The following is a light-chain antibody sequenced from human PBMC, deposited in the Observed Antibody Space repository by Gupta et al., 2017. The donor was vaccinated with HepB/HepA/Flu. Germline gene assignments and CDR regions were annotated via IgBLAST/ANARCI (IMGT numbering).Light chain of an antibody. J-gene: IGKJ4*01. V-gene: IGKV4-1*01. CDR3: QQYHSLPLT. CDR2: WAS. CDR1: QSVLYSSNNENY. Sequence: DIVMTQSPDSLAVSLGERAAINCKSSQSVLYSSNNENYLAWYQQKPGHPPKLLIYWASTRESGVPDRFSGSGSGADFTLTISSLQAEDVAVYYCQQYHSLPLTFGGGTKVEIK.